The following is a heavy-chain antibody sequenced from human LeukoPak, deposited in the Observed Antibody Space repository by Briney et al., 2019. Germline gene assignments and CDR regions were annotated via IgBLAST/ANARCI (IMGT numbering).Heavy chain of an antibody. CDR3: ATLGTQTGMYDY. CDR2: INPNNGAT. Sequence: ASVKVSCKXSGYAFTGHYIHWVRQAPGQGLERMGWINPNNGATKSAQKFQGRITLTRDTSISTAYMDLGRLRSGDTAVYYCATLGTQTGMYDYWGQGTLVTVSS. V-gene: IGHV1-2*02. J-gene: IGHJ4*02. D-gene: IGHD1-1*01. CDR1: GYAFTGHY.